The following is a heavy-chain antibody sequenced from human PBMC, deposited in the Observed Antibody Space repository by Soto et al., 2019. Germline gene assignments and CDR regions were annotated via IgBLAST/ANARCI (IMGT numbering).Heavy chain of an antibody. CDR3: ARMITATGFDP. CDR1: GASISSGDYF. V-gene: IGHV4-31*03. D-gene: IGHD3-16*01. Sequence: QVQLQESGPGLVKPSQTLSLTCTVSGASISSGDYFWSWIRQHPGKDLEWIGYFYYSGGTFYSPSLRSXXTXSXXTSKNQFSLKLSSVTAADTAVYFCARMITATGFDPWGQGTLVTVST. J-gene: IGHJ5*02. CDR2: FYYSGGT.